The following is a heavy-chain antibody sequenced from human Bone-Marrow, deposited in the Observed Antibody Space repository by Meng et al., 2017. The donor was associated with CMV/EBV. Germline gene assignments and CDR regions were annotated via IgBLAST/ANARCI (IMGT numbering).Heavy chain of an antibody. CDR2: INPTSGGT. Sequence: QVLLVQSWAEVKKPAAAVMVSCKASGDNFTGYYNHLVRQAPGQGLEWMRWINPTSGGTNYAQKFQRRVTMTRDTSISTAYMQLIRLRSYDTAVYYCARGFSSSWNAWFDPWGQGTLVTVSS. D-gene: IGHD6-6*01. CDR1: GDNFTGYY. CDR3: ARGFSSSWNAWFDP. J-gene: IGHJ5*02. V-gene: IGHV1-2*02.